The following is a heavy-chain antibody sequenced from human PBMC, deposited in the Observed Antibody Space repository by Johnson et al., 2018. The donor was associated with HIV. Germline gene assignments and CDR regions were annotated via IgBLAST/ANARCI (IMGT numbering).Heavy chain of an antibody. Sequence: QMLLVESGGGVVQPGRSLRLSCAASGFTFSSYAMHWVRQAPGKGLEWVAVISYDGSNQYYADSVKGRFTISRDNSKNTLYLQMNSLRAEDTAVYYCARDPFPRFYAFDIWGQGTMVTVST. CDR3: ARDPFPRFYAFDI. CDR2: ISYDGSNQ. CDR1: GFTFSSYA. J-gene: IGHJ3*02. V-gene: IGHV3-30*14.